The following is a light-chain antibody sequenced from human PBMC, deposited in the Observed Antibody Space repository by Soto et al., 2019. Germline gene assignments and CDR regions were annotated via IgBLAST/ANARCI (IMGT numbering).Light chain of an antibody. CDR1: QGISNC. CDR2: AAS. Sequence: DIQLTQSPSFLPASVGDRVTITCRASQGISNCLAWYQQKPGKAPGLLMYAASTLQRGVSSRFSGSGSGTEFTLTISNLQPEDFATYYCQQLNSYPLTFGGGTKVEIK. V-gene: IGKV1-9*01. J-gene: IGKJ4*01. CDR3: QQLNSYPLT.